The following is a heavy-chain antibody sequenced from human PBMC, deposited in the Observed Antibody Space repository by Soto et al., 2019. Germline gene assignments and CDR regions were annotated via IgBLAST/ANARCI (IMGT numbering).Heavy chain of an antibody. J-gene: IGHJ6*02. CDR3: ARTSASDYYYYGMDV. CDR1: GYSFTTYW. Sequence: ESLKISCKGSGYSFTTYWIGWVRQMPGKGLVWMGIISPGGSDTRYSPSFQGQVTISADKSISTAYLQWSSLKASDTAMYYCARTSASDYYYYGMDVWGQGTTVTVSS. V-gene: IGHV5-51*01. CDR2: ISPGGSDT.